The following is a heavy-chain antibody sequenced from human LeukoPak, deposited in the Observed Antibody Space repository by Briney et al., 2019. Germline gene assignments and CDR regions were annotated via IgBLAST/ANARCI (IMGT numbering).Heavy chain of an antibody. J-gene: IGHJ6*02. CDR2: ISGSGGST. CDR3: AGASVVPYYYYGMDV. D-gene: IGHD2-15*01. CDR1: GFTFSNYA. V-gene: IGHV3-23*01. Sequence: GGSLRLSCAASGFTFSNYAMSWVRQAPGKGLEWVSAISGSGGSTYYADSVKGRFTVSRDNSKNTLYLQMNSLRAEDTAVYYCAGASVVPYYYYGMDVWGQGTTVTVSS.